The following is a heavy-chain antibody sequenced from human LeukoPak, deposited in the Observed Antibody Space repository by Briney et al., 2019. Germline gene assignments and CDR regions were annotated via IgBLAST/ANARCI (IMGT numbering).Heavy chain of an antibody. CDR3: AGGYGDGRRAEYFQH. V-gene: IGHV3-66*01. J-gene: IGHJ1*01. CDR1: GFTVSSNY. D-gene: IGHD4-17*01. CDR2: IYSGGST. Sequence: GGSLRLSCAASGFTVSSNYITWVRQAPGKGLEWVSVIYSGGSTYYGDSVKGRFTISRDNSKNTLYLQMNNLRAEDTAVYFCAGGYGDGRRAEYFQHWGQGTLVTVSS.